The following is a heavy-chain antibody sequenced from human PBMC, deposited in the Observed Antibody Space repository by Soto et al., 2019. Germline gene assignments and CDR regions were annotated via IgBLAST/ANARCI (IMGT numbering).Heavy chain of an antibody. J-gene: IGHJ6*02. CDR1: GYTFTGYY. Sequence: ASVKVSCKASGYTFTGYYMHWVRQAPGQGLEWMGWINPNSGGTNYAQKFQGWVTMTRDTSISTAYMELSRLRSDDTAVYYCARERNATCCYHGMDAWGQGTSVTVSS. CDR3: ARERNATCCYHGMDA. D-gene: IGHD1-26*01. CDR2: INPNSGGT. V-gene: IGHV1-2*04.